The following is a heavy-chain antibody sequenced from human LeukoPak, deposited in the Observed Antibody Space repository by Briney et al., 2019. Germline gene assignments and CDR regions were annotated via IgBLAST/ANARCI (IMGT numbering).Heavy chain of an antibody. V-gene: IGHV4-34*01. CDR1: GGSFSGYY. J-gene: IGHJ6*03. CDR3: ARRGLPLITYYMDV. CDR2: INHSGST. Sequence: SETLSLTCAVYGGSFSGYYWSWIRQPPGKGLEWIGEINHSGSTNYNPSLKSRVTISVDTSKNQFSLKLSSVTAADTAVYYCARRGLPLITYYMDVWGKGTTAAVSS. D-gene: IGHD2-21*02.